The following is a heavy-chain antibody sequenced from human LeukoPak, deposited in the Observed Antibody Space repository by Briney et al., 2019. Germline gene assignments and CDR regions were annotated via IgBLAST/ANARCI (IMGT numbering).Heavy chain of an antibody. CDR1: GFTFSSYA. Sequence: PGGSLRLSCAASGFTFSSYAISWGRQAPGKGLEWGSTIIDSGGGRYCADSVKGRFTISRDNSKNTLYLQVNSLRAEDAAVYCWAKGSQFRQAEFDPWGQGTLVTVSA. D-gene: IGHD6-19*01. CDR3: AKGSQFRQAEFDP. CDR2: IIDSGGGR. J-gene: IGHJ5*02. V-gene: IGHV3-23*01.